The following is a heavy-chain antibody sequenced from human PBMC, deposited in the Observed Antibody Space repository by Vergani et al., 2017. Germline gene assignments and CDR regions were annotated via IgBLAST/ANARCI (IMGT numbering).Heavy chain of an antibody. CDR2: IIPIFGTA. V-gene: IGHV1-69*01. Sequence: QVQLVQSGAEVKKPGSSVKVSCKASGGTFSSYAISWVRQAPGQGLEWMGGIIPIFGTANYAQKFQGRVTITADESTSTAYMELSSLRSEDTAVYYCASRDNTICGVVSIRGYYYYGMDVWGQGTTVTVS. CDR3: ASRDNTICGVVSIRGYYYYGMDV. J-gene: IGHJ6*02. D-gene: IGHD3-3*01. CDR1: GGTFSSYA.